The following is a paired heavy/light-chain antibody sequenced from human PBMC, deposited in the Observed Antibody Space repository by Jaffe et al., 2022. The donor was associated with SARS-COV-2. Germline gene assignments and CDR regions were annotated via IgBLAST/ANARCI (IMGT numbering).Light chain of an antibody. CDR2: RNN. Sequence: QSVLTQPPSASGTPGQRVTISCSGSSSNIGSNYVYWYQQFPGTAPKLLIYRNNQRPSGVPDRFSGSKSGTSASLAISGLRSEDEADYYCAAWDDSLSGHVVFGGGTKLTVL. CDR1: SSNIGSNY. J-gene: IGLJ2*01. V-gene: IGLV1-47*01. CDR3: AAWDDSLSGHVV.
Heavy chain of an antibody. J-gene: IGHJ6*02. CDR2: INISGTT. V-gene: IGHV4-61*02. CDR3: ARMGGIAVAGKYGMDV. D-gene: IGHD6-13*01. Sequence: QVQLQESGPGLVKPSETLSLTCTVSGGSISSGSYYWSWIRQPAGKGLEWIGRINISGTTNYNPSLKSRVTISVDTSKNQLSLKLSSVTAADTAVYYCARMGGIAVAGKYGMDVWGQGTTVTVSS. CDR1: GGSISSGSYY.